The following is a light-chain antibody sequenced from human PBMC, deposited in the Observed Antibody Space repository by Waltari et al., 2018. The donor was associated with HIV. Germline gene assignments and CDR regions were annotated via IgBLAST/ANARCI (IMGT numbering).Light chain of an antibody. CDR2: SNN. Sequence: QSVLTQPPSASTTPGQRVTISCSGSSSNIGSNTVNWDQQLPGAAPKLLSYSNNQRPSGVPDRFSGSKSGTSASLAISGLHSDDEADYYCATWDDSLKGYVFGTGTKVTVL. CDR1: SSNIGSNT. V-gene: IGLV1-44*01. J-gene: IGLJ1*01. CDR3: ATWDDSLKGYV.